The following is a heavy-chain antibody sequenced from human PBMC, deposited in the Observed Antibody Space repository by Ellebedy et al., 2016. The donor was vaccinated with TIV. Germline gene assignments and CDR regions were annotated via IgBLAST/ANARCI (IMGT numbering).Heavy chain of an antibody. V-gene: IGHV3-48*01. CDR1: GFTFSSYS. J-gene: IGHJ4*02. CDR3: AKLPVAYNWNYADDY. Sequence: GESLKISCAGSGFTFSSYSMNWVRQAPGKGLEWVAYISRSTTTIYYADSVRGRFTISRDNAKNSLYLQMNSIRAEDTAVYYCAKLPVAYNWNYADDYWGQGTLVTVSS. CDR2: ISRSTTTI. D-gene: IGHD1-7*01.